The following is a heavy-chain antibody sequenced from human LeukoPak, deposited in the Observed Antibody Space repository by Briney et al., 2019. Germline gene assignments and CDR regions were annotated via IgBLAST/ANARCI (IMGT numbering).Heavy chain of an antibody. Sequence: SETLSLTCTVSGGSISSSSYYWGWIRQPPGKGLEWIGSIYYSGSTYYNPSLKSRVTISVDTSKNQFSLKLSSVTAADTAVYYCARESLPAPYWGQGTLVTVSS. CDR3: ARESLPAPY. V-gene: IGHV4-39*07. CDR2: IYYSGST. J-gene: IGHJ4*02. CDR1: GGSISSSSYY.